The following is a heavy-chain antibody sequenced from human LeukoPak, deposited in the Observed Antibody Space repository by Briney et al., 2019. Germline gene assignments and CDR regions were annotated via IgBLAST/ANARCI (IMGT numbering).Heavy chain of an antibody. J-gene: IGHJ4*02. CDR1: GGSVSSDGYY. CDR2: IYNSGST. V-gene: IGHV4-61*08. D-gene: IGHD5-18*01. CDR3: ARGKQLWLPSPFDY. Sequence: PSETLSLTCTVSGGSVSSDGYYWSWIRQPPGKGLEWIGYIYNSGSTNYNPSLKSRVTISVDTSKNQFSLKLSSVTAADTAVYYCARGKQLWLPSPFDYWGQGTLVTVSS.